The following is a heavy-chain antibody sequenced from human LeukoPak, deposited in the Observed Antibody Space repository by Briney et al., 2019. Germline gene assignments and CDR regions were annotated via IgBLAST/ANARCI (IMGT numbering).Heavy chain of an antibody. CDR1: GGTFSSSA. CDR2: IIPIFGKL. J-gene: IGHJ6*03. CDR3: ARGYYDILTGPYSYYYMDV. Sequence: GASVKVSCKASGGTFSSSAINWVRQAPGQGLEWMGGIIPIFGKLNYAQKFQGRVTISVDESTSTAYMVLSSLRSEDTAVYYCARGYYDILTGPYSYYYMDVWGKGTTVTISS. V-gene: IGHV1-69*13. D-gene: IGHD3-9*01.